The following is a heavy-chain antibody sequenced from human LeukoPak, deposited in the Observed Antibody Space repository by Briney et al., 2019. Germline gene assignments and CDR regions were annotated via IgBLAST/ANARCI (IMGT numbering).Heavy chain of an antibody. CDR2: ISRDGSNK. V-gene: IGHV3-30*03. CDR3: FAGYYDSSGSYFDY. J-gene: IGHJ4*02. D-gene: IGHD3-22*01. CDR1: GFTFSSYG. Sequence: GRSLRLSCAASGFTFSSYGMHWVRQAPGKGLEWVAVISRDGSNKYYADSVQGRFTISGDNSKNTLYLQMNSLRTEDTAVYYCFAGYYDSSGSYFDYWGQGTLVTVSS.